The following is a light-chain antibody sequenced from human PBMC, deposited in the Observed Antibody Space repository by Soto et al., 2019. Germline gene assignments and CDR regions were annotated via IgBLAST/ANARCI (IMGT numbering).Light chain of an antibody. J-gene: IGKJ4*01. Sequence: DIQMTQSPCSLSASVGDRVTITCQASQDISNYLNWYQQKPGKAPKLLIYYASNLKTGVSSRFSGSGSGTHFTFTITSLQSEDVASYYCQHSDNLPLTFGGGTKVEI. V-gene: IGKV1-33*01. CDR2: YAS. CDR1: QDISNY. CDR3: QHSDNLPLT.